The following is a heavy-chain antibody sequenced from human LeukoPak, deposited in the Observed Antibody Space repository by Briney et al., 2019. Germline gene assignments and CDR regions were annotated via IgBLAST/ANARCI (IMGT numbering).Heavy chain of an antibody. CDR3: ARLPLGAFGEVLNLDY. CDR2: INHSGST. V-gene: IGHV4-34*01. Sequence: SETLSLTCAVYGGSFSGYYWSWIRQPPGKGLEWIGEINHSGSTNYNPSLKSRVTISVDTSKNQFSLKLSSVTAADTAVYYCARLPLGAFGEVLNLDYWGQGTLVTVSS. CDR1: GGSFSGYY. D-gene: IGHD3-10*01. J-gene: IGHJ4*02.